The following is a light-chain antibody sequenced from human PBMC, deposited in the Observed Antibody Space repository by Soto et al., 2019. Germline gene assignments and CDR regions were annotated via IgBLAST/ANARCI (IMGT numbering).Light chain of an antibody. J-gene: IGKJ5*01. V-gene: IGKV3-15*01. CDR3: QHYKSWPIT. CDR2: AAS. Sequence: EIEMTQAPVTLSVSPGERATLSCRASQSVTDKLAWYQQKPGQSPRLLIFAASTRATGIPATFSGSGSGTEFTLTINSLQSEDFALYYWQHYKSWPITFGQGTRLEIK. CDR1: QSVTDK.